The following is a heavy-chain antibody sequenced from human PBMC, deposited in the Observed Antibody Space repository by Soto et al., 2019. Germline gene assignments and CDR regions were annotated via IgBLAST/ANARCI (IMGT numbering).Heavy chain of an antibody. D-gene: IGHD3-10*01. V-gene: IGHV4-39*07. CDR3: ARARLWFGELLSYHYYCYYGMDV. J-gene: IGHJ6*02. Sequence: SETLSLTCIVSGGSIRSGSYYWGWIRQPPGKGLEWIGEINHSGSTNYNPSLKSRVTISVDTSKNQFSLKLSSVTAADTAVYYCARARLWFGELLSYHYYCYYGMDVWGQGTTVTVSS. CDR2: INHSGST. CDR1: GGSIRSGSYY.